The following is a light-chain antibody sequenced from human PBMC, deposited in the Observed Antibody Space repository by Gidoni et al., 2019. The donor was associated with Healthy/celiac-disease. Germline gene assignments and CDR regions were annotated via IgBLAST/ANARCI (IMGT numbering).Light chain of an antibody. Sequence: DIVMTQSPDSLAVSLGERATINCKSRQSVLYSSNNKNYLAWYQQKPGQPPKLLIYWASTRESGVPYRFSGSGSGTDFTLTISSLQAEDVAVYYCQQYYSTPLYTFGQGTKLEIK. J-gene: IGKJ2*01. CDR1: QSVLYSSNNKNY. V-gene: IGKV4-1*01. CDR3: QQYYSTPLYT. CDR2: WAS.